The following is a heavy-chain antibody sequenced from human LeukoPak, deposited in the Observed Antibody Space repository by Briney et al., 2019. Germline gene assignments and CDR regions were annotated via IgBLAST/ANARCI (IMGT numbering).Heavy chain of an antibody. V-gene: IGHV4-34*01. CDR2: INHSGST. D-gene: IGHD2-2*01. J-gene: IGHJ6*02. CDR1: GWSFSGYY. CDR3: ARDEGYCSRTSCYGASKSMDV. Sequence: SETLSLTCAVYGWSFSGYYWSWIRQPPGKGLEWIGEINHSGSTNYNPSLKSRVTISVDTSKNQFSLKLSSVTAADTAVYYCARDEGYCSRTSCYGASKSMDVWGQGTAVIVSS.